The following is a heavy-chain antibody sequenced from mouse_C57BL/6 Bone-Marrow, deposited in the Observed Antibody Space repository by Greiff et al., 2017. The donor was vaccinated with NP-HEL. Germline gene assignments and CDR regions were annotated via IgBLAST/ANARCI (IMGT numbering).Heavy chain of an antibody. CDR3: ARSVITTVVAPDY. CDR1: GYAFSSSW. CDR2: IYPGDGDT. J-gene: IGHJ2*01. V-gene: IGHV1-82*01. D-gene: IGHD1-1*01. Sequence: VKLMESGPELVKPGASVKISCKASGYAFSSSWMNWVKQRPGKGLEWIGRIYPGDGDTNYNGKFKGKATLTADKSSSTAYMQLSSLTSEDSAVYFCARSVITTVVAPDYWGQGTTLTVSS.